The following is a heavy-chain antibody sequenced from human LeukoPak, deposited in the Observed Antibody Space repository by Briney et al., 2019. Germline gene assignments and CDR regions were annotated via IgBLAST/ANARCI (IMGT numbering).Heavy chain of an antibody. Sequence: GASVKVSCKASGDTFSTSAISWVRQAPGQGLEWMGGSIPIFGTAKYAQKFQGRVTIITDESTSTAYMELSSLRSEDTAVYYCAVTYYYDSSPTLWGQGTLVTVSS. V-gene: IGHV1-69*05. CDR2: SIPIFGTA. CDR3: AVTYYYDSSPTL. CDR1: GDTFSTSA. D-gene: IGHD3-22*01. J-gene: IGHJ4*02.